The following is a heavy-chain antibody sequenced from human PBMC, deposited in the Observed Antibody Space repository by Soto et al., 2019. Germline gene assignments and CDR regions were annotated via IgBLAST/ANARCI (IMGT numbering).Heavy chain of an antibody. J-gene: IGHJ4*02. CDR3: ARGLGSQWLVFDY. CDR2: ISYDGSEK. Sequence: QVQLVESGGGVVQPGRSLRLSCAASGFSFSSYGMHWVRQAPGKGLEWVAVISYDGSEKYYVDSVKGRFTISRDRSRETLYLEMNNLRPEDTAVYYCARGLGSQWLVFDYGGQGTLVIVSS. CDR1: GFSFSSYG. V-gene: IGHV3-30*03. D-gene: IGHD6-19*01.